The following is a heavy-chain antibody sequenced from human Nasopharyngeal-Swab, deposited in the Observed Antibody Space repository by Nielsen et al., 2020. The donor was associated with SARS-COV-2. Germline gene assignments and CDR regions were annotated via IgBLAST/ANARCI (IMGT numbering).Heavy chain of an antibody. Sequence: GGSLRLSCAASGFTFSSYGMHWVRQAPGKGLEWVALISYDGSNKYYADSVKGRFTISRDNSKNTLYLQMNGLRAEDTAVYYCAKDYGDSSGYYQYYFDYWGQGTLVTVSS. J-gene: IGHJ4*02. V-gene: IGHV3-30*18. CDR1: GFTFSSYG. CDR2: ISYDGSNK. CDR3: AKDYGDSSGYYQYYFDY. D-gene: IGHD3-22*01.